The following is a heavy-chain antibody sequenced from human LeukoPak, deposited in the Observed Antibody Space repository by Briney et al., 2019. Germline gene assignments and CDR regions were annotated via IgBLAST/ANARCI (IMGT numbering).Heavy chain of an antibody. Sequence: GRSLRLSCAASGFTFSSYAMHWVRQAPGKGLEWVAVISYDGSNKYYADSVKGRFTISRDNSKNTLYLQMNSLRAEDTAVYYCAKVPSGRYYDSSGYYFDYWGQGTLVTVSS. CDR2: ISYDGSNK. V-gene: IGHV3-30*04. CDR1: GFTFSSYA. J-gene: IGHJ4*02. CDR3: AKVPSGRYYDSSGYYFDY. D-gene: IGHD3-22*01.